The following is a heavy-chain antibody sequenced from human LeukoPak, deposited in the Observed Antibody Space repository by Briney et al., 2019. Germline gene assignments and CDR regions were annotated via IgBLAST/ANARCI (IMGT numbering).Heavy chain of an antibody. D-gene: IGHD1-7*01. Sequence: SETLSLTCTVSGGSISSGGYYWSWIRQHPGKGLEWIGYIYYSGSTYYNPSLKSRVTISVDTSKNQFSLKLGSVTAADTAVYYCARWNYSYYYYYMDVWGKGTTVTVSS. CDR1: GGSISSGGYY. CDR2: IYYSGST. CDR3: ARWNYSYYYYYMDV. J-gene: IGHJ6*03. V-gene: IGHV4-31*03.